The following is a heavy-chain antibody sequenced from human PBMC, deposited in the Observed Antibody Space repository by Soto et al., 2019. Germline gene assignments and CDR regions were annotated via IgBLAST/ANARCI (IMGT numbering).Heavy chain of an antibody. CDR1: GFSLSTSGMC. J-gene: IGHJ4*02. V-gene: IGHV2-70*01. CDR2: IDWDDDK. Sequence: SGPTLVNPTQTLTLTCTFSGFSLSTSGMCVGWIRQPPGKALEWLALIDWDDDKYYSTSLKTRLTISKDTSKNQVVLTMTNMDPVDTATYYCARTLTYYYDSSGYEYDYWGQGTLVTVSS. CDR3: ARTLTYYYDSSGYEYDY. D-gene: IGHD3-22*01.